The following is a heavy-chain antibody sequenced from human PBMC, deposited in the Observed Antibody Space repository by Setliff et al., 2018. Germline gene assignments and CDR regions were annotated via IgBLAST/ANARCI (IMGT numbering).Heavy chain of an antibody. D-gene: IGHD5-18*01. J-gene: IGHJ4*02. V-gene: IGHV4-34*01. CDR2: INHSGST. Sequence: SETLSLTCAVYGGSFSGYYWSWIRQPPGKGLEWIGEINHSGSTNYNPSLKSRVTISVDTSKTQFSLRLSSVTAADTAVYYCVRDRDGYNSPFFDDWGQGILVTVSS. CDR3: VRDRDGYNSPFFDD. CDR1: GGSFSGYY.